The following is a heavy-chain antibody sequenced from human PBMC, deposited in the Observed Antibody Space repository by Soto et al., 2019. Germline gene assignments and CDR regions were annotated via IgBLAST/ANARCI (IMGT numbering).Heavy chain of an antibody. V-gene: IGHV5-51*01. CDR3: ARTAAAGKYYYGMDV. CDR1: GYTFTSYW. J-gene: IGHJ6*02. Sequence: GESLKISCKGSGYTFTSYWIGWVRQMPGKGLEWMGLIYPADSDTRYSPSFQGQVTISVDKSISTAYLQWSSLKASDTAMYYCARTAAAGKYYYGMDVWGQGTTVTVSS. CDR2: IYPADSDT. D-gene: IGHD6-13*01.